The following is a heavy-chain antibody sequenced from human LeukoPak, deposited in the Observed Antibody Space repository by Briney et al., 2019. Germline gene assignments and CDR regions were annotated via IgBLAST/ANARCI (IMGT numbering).Heavy chain of an antibody. CDR2: IDHSGRT. CDR3: ARKSIVTAGRKPYDV. CDR1: GGSFSGYY. D-gene: IGHD6-13*01. J-gene: IGHJ4*02. V-gene: IGHV4-34*01. Sequence: PSETLSLTCAVYGGSFSGYYWSWIRQPPGKGPEWIGEIDHSGRTNSNASLKSRVTISVDMSKNQFSLRLSSVTAADTAVYYCARKSIVTAGRKPYDVWDQGTLVTVSP.